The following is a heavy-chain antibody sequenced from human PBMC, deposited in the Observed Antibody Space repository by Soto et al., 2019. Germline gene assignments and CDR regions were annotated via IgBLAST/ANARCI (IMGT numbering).Heavy chain of an antibody. Sequence: SETLSLTCTVSGGSISSGGYYWSWIRQHPGKGLEWIGYIYYSGSTYYNPPLKSRVTISVDTSKNQFSLKLSSVTAADTAVFYCARSPPAIGYYMDVWGKGTTVTVSS. V-gene: IGHV4-31*03. D-gene: IGHD2-2*02. CDR2: IYYSGST. J-gene: IGHJ6*03. CDR1: GGSISSGGYY. CDR3: ARSPPAIGYYMDV.